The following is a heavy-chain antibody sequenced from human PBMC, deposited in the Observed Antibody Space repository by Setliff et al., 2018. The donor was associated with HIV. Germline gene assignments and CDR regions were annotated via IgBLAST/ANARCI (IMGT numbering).Heavy chain of an antibody. CDR3: AKDFGNYDSSGLDY. CDR2: ISWNSGSI. CDR1: GFTFGDYA. J-gene: IGHJ4*02. D-gene: IGHD3-22*01. Sequence: HPGGSLRLSCAASGFTFGDYAMHWVRQAPGKGLEWVSGISWNSGSIGYADSVKGRFTISRDNAKNSLYLQMNSLRAEDMALYYCAKDFGNYDSSGLDYWGQGTLVTVSS. V-gene: IGHV3-9*03.